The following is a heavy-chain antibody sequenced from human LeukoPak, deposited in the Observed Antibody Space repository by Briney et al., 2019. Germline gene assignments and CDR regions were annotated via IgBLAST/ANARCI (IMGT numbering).Heavy chain of an antibody. V-gene: IGHV3-21*01. J-gene: IGHJ6*03. CDR2: ISSGTGYI. D-gene: IGHD6-25*01. CDR1: GFTFSSYS. Sequence: PGGSLRLSCAASGFTFSSYSMNWVRQAPGKGLEWVSVISSGTGYINYADSVKGRFTISRDNARNSLYLQMNSLRAEDTAVYYCARGHDSSEYYYYYMDVWGKGTTVTVSS. CDR3: ARGHDSSEYYYYYMDV.